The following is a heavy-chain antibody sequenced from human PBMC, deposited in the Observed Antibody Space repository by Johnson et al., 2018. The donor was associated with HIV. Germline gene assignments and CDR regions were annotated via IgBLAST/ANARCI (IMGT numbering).Heavy chain of an antibody. CDR2: ISYDGSNK. J-gene: IGHJ3*02. Sequence: QMLLVESGGGVVQPGRSLRLSCAASGFTFSSYAMHWVRQAPGKGLEWVAVISYDGSNKYYADSVKGRFTISRDNSKNTLYLQMNSLRAEDTALYYCARDPKRSGSYYKDAFDIWGQGTMVTVSS. V-gene: IGHV3-30-3*01. CDR3: ARDPKRSGSYYKDAFDI. CDR1: GFTFSSYA. D-gene: IGHD3-10*01.